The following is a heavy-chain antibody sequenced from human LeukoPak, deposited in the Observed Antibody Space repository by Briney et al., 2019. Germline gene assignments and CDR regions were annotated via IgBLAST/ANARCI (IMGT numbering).Heavy chain of an antibody. CDR3: AKRIVGATTIS. D-gene: IGHD1-26*01. CDR1: GFTFSSYA. V-gene: IGHV3-23*01. CDR2: ISGGGDNT. J-gene: IGHJ4*02. Sequence: PGGSLRLSCAASGFTFSSYAMSWVRQAPGKRPEWVSAISGGGDNTYYADSVKGRFTISRDNSKNTLYLQMNSLRVEDTAVYYCAKRIVGATTISWGQGTLVTVSS.